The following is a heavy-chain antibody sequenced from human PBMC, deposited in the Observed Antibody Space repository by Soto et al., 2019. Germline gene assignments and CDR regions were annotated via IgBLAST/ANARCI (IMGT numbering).Heavy chain of an antibody. D-gene: IGHD3-16*02. CDR1: GGTFSSSG. CDR2: IVPSLDTT. J-gene: IGHJ6*02. Sequence: QVHLVQSGTEVKKPGSSVKVSCKASGGTFSSSGFSWVRQAPGQGLEWMGMIVPSLDTTNYAQELQARVTITADEVTSTAYMELRSLRSEDTAVYYCARWPQPRYTADPYAVDVWGQGTRVIVSS. CDR3: ARWPQPRYTADPYAVDV. V-gene: IGHV1-69*11.